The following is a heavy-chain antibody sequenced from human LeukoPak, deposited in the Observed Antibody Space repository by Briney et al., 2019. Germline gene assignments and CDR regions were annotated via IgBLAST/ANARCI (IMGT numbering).Heavy chain of an antibody. CDR2: IYYSGSS. J-gene: IGHJ3*02. CDR1: GFTFSSYA. CDR3: ARKSAAADAFDI. D-gene: IGHD6-25*01. V-gene: IGHV4-59*01. Sequence: PGGSLRLSCAASGFTFSSYAMSWIRQPPGKGLEWIAFIYYSGSSTYNPSLRSRAIISIDTSQNQFSLKLSSVIAADTALYYCARKSAAADAFDIWGQGTMVTVSS.